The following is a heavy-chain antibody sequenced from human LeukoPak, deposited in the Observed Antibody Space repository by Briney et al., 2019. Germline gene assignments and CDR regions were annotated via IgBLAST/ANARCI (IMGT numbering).Heavy chain of an antibody. Sequence: ETLSLTCTVSGGPLTSYYWSWIRQPPGKGLEWIGFIYYRGSTNYNPSLESRVTISVDTSKNRFSLKLSSVTAADTAVYYCARDRYSGYDGFGAFDIWGQGTMVTVSS. D-gene: IGHD5-12*01. CDR1: GGPLTSYY. CDR3: ARDRYSGYDGFGAFDI. J-gene: IGHJ3*02. V-gene: IGHV4-59*01. CDR2: IYYRGST.